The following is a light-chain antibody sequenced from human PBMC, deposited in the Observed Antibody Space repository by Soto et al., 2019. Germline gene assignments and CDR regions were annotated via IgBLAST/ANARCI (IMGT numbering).Light chain of an antibody. CDR1: QSVSSSY. J-gene: IGKJ1*01. CDR3: QQHGSSWWT. CDR2: GAS. Sequence: EIVLTQSPGTLSLSPGERATLSCRASQSVSSSYLAWYQQKPGQAPRLLIYGASSRATGIPDRFSGSGSGTDFTLTISRLEPEDFAVYYCQQHGSSWWTVGQGTKVDSK. V-gene: IGKV3-20*01.